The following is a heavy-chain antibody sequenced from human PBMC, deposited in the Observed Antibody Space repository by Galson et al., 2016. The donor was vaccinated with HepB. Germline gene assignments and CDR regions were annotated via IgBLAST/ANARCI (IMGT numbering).Heavy chain of an antibody. CDR2: INHGGLT. D-gene: IGHD1-1*01. V-gene: IGHV4-34*01. J-gene: IGHJ6*03. Sequence: QHPGKGLEWIGEINHGGLTNYKPSLKSRITLSVDKSKNQFSLSLSRVTAADTAVYYCARGTSGSAWGASYFHNYYMDVWGEGTTVTVSS. CDR3: ARGTSGSAWGASYFHNYYMDV.